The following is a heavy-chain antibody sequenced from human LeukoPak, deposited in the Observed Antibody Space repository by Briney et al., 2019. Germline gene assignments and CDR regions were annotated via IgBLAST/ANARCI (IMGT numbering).Heavy chain of an antibody. J-gene: IGHJ5*02. CDR3: ARGIAAAGTGPWFDP. V-gene: IGHV3-53*04. D-gene: IGHD6-13*01. Sequence: GGSLRLSCAASGFTVSSNYMSWVRQAPGKGLEWVSVIYSGGSTYYADSVKGRFTISRHNSKNTLYLQMNSLRAEDTAVYYCARGIAAAGTGPWFDPWGQGTLVTVSP. CDR2: IYSGGST. CDR1: GFTVSSNY.